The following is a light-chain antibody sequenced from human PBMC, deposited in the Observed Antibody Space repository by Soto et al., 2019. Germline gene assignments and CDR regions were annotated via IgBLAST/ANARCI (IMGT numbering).Light chain of an antibody. CDR3: ATWDYSLPAVV. V-gene: IGLV1-51*01. Sequence: QSVLTQPPSVSAAPGQTVTISCSGTYSNIGNNFVSWYQHLSGAAPKLLIYANNKRPSVIPDRFSGSKPGTSATLDIIGLQTGGEADYYCATWDYSLPAVVFGGGTKLTVL. CDR1: YSNIGNNF. CDR2: ANN. J-gene: IGLJ2*01.